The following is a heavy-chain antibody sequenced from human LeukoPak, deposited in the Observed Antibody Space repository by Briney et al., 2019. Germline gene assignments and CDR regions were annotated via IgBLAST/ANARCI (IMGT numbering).Heavy chain of an antibody. CDR3: ARDTVGSLDY. CDR1: GFTFSNSW. CDR2: IKQDGGTK. D-gene: IGHD2-8*02. J-gene: IGHJ4*02. Sequence: PGGSLRLSCVASGFTFSNSWMAWVRQAPGKGLEWVANIKQDGGTKHYADSLRGRFTISRDNPKSSLYLQMNSLRSDDTALYYCARDTVGSLDYRGQGILVTVAS. V-gene: IGHV3-7*01.